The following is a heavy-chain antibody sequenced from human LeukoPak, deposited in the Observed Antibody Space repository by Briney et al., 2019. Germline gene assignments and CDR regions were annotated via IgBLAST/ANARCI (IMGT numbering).Heavy chain of an antibody. CDR2: ISYDGSNK. J-gene: IGHJ4*02. D-gene: IGHD3-3*01. CDR1: GFTFSSYG. V-gene: IGHV3-30*18. Sequence: PGRSLRLSCAASGFTFSSYGMHWVRQAPGKGLEWVAVISYDGSNKYYADSVKGRFTISRDNSKNTLYLQMNSLRAEDTAVYYCAKGALEWLLGIDYWGQGTLVTVSS. CDR3: AKGALEWLLGIDY.